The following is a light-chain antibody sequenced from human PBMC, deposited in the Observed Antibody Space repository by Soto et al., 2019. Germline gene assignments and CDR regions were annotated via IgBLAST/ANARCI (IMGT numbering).Light chain of an antibody. J-gene: IGKJ4*01. CDR3: QQCADAPLS. CDR2: GAS. V-gene: IGKV3-20*01. CDR1: QSVGNNY. Sequence: EIVLTQAPGTLSLSPGEGATLSCRASQSVGNNYLAWYQQKPGQAPRLLIYGASTRATGIPDRFSGSGSGTDFTLPISRLEPEDFAVYYCQQCADAPLSFGGGTKVEI.